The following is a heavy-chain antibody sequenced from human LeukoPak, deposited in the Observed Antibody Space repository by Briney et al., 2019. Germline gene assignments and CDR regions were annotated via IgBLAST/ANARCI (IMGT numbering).Heavy chain of an antibody. J-gene: IGHJ6*02. CDR2: IYYSGST. CDR3: ASAVGYCSGGSCYYYYGMDV. V-gene: IGHV4-31*03. D-gene: IGHD2-15*01. CDR1: GGSISSSSYY. Sequence: SETLSLTCTVSGGSISSSSYYWGWIRQPPGKGLEWIGYIYYSGSTYYNPSLKSRVTISVDTSKNQFSLKLSSVTAADTAVYYCASAVGYCSGGSCYYYYGMDVWGQGTTVTVSS.